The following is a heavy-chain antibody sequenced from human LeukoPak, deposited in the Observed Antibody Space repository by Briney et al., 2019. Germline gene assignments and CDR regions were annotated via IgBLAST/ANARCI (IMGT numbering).Heavy chain of an antibody. V-gene: IGHV3-23*01. Sequence: PGGSLRLSCAASGFTFSSYAMSWVRQAPGKGLEWVSAISGSGGSTYYADSVKGRFTISRDNSKNTLYLQMDSLRAEDTAVYYCAKDWWFGDSAIDYWGQGTLVTVSS. J-gene: IGHJ4*02. D-gene: IGHD3-10*01. CDR1: GFTFSSYA. CDR3: AKDWWFGDSAIDY. CDR2: ISGSGGST.